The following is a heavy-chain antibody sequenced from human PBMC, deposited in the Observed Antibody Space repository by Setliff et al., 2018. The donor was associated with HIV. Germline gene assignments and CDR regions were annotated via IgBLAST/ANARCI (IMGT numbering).Heavy chain of an antibody. J-gene: IGHJ4*02. CDR3: ARDPGALYPPDY. D-gene: IGHD2-2*02. V-gene: IGHV1-18*01. CDR1: GYTFTNYR. CDR2: ISTYTGNT. Sequence: ASVKVSCKASGYTFTNYRITWVRQAPGQGLAWMGWISTYTGNTNYAQKFQGRVTMTTDTSTSTAYMELRSLRCDDTAVYYCARDPGALYPPDYWGQGTLVTVSS.